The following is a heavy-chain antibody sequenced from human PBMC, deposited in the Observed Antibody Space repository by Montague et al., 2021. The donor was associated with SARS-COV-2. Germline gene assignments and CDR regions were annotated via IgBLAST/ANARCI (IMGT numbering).Heavy chain of an antibody. Sequence: SETLSLTCTVSGASINSRHWSWIRQPPGKGLEWIGYYYSGSTKYNSSLKSRVTISVDTSKNQFSVKVTSVTAADTAVYYCARQGGSNYGWFDPWGQGTLVTVSS. D-gene: IGHD1-26*01. CDR2: YYSGST. CDR1: GASINSRH. J-gene: IGHJ5*02. V-gene: IGHV4-59*08. CDR3: ARQGGSNYGWFDP.